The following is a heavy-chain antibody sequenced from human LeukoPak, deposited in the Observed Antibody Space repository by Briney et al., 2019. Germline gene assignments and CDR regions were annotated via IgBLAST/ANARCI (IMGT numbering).Heavy chain of an antibody. CDR1: GFTFSTYC. CDR2: ISISSDAI. D-gene: IGHD4-17*01. J-gene: IGHJ4*02. Sequence: PGGSPRLSCVASGFTFSTYCMNWVRQAPGKGLEWVSYISISSDAIYYAESVKGRFTISRDNAKNSLYLQMNSLRAEDTGIYYCARDLYGDYLSYWGQGTLVTVSS. V-gene: IGHV3-48*01. CDR3: ARDLYGDYLSY.